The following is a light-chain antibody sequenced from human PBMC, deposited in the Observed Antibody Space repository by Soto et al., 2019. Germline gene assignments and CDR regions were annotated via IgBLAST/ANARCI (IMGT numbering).Light chain of an antibody. V-gene: IGKV1-5*03. CDR1: QTSSRW. CDR3: QQYNTYPWT. J-gene: IGKJ1*01. Sequence: DIQMTQSPSTLAGSVGARVTITCRASQTSSRWFACQQQTPGKAPNLLICTASTLQSGVPSRFSGSDSGAEFTLTISSLHHEDFATYYCQQYNTYPWTFGQGTKVDIK. CDR2: TAS.